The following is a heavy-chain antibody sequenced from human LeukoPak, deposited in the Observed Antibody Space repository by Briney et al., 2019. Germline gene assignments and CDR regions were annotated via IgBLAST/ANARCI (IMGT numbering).Heavy chain of an antibody. J-gene: IGHJ5*02. CDR2: IYHSGSA. Sequence: SETLSLICTVSGGSIGDKHWNWIRQPPGKGLEWIGYIYHSGSANYKSSLKSRVTISLDTSKNQVSLKMMSVTAADTGVYYCAWERAGIAAPPWLYPWGQGTLVTVSS. CDR3: AWERAGIAAPPWLYP. CDR1: GGSIGDKH. V-gene: IGHV4-59*01. D-gene: IGHD6-6*01.